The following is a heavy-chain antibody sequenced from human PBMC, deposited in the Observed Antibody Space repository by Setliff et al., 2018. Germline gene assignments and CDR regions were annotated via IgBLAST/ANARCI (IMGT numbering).Heavy chain of an antibody. J-gene: IGHJ3*02. CDR2: IYYSGST. Sequence: PSETLSLTCTVSGGSIGSYYWSWIRQPPGKGLECIGYIYYSGSTNYNPSLKSRVTISLXXXXXXXXXXXXXXXXXXXXXXXXXXXXXXGYDSSGYYYGMDAFDIWGQGTMVTVSS. CDR3: XXXXXXGYDSSGYYYGMDAFDI. CDR1: GGSIGSYY. D-gene: IGHD3-22*01. V-gene: IGHV4-59*01.